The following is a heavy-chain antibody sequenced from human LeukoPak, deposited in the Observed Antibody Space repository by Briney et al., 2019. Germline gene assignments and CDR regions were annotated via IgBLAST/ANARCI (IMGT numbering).Heavy chain of an antibody. D-gene: IGHD2-21*01. J-gene: IGHJ5*01. CDR3: VKEPRDTYRTKSVVS. CDR2: ISGTGGAT. CDR1: GFSFGNYS. V-gene: IGHV3-23*01. Sequence: PGGSLRLSCVASGFSFGNYSMSWVRQPPGKGLQWVSQISGTGGATWYAGFARDRFTISRDNSKKTLHLQMSGPTVEDTAMYYCVKEPRDTYRTKSVVSWGEGTLLIVSS.